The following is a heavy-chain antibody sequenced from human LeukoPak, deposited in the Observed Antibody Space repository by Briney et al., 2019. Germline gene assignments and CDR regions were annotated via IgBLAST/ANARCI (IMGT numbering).Heavy chain of an antibody. CDR3: VRDEGFYRCDY. Sequence: GESLKISCKASGYTFIGNYIHWVREAPGQGLEWMGWINPNSGDTNYAQKFQGRVTMTRDTSITTAYMELSSLTSDDTAMYYCVRDEGFYRCDYWGQGTLVTVSS. CDR1: GYTFIGNY. V-gene: IGHV1-2*02. CDR2: INPNSGDT. D-gene: IGHD1-26*01. J-gene: IGHJ4*02.